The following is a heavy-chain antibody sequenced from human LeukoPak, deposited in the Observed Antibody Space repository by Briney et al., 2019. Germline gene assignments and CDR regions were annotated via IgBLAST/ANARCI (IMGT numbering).Heavy chain of an antibody. CDR1: GFTFSSYA. Sequence: GGSLRLSCAASGFTFSSYAMSWVRQAPGKGLEWVSAISGSGGSIYYADSVKGRFTISRDNSKNTLYLQMNSLRAEDTAVYYCARVDYGDYVRGRWDYWGQGTLVTVSS. CDR3: ARVDYGDYVRGRWDY. CDR2: ISGSGGSI. V-gene: IGHV3-23*01. D-gene: IGHD4-17*01. J-gene: IGHJ4*02.